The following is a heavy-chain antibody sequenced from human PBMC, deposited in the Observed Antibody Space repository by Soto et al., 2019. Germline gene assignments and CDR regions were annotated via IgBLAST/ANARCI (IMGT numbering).Heavy chain of an antibody. CDR2: IITIFGTS. D-gene: IGHD3-9*01. J-gene: IGHJ5*02. CDR1: GGTFSSYA. V-gene: IGHV1-69*01. Sequence: QVQLVQSGAEVKKPGSSVKVSCKASGGTFSSYAISWVRQAPGQGLEWMGGIITIFGTSNYAQKFQGRGTITADESTSTAYMELSSLRSEDTAVYYCAVARRYDILTGYSGGGWFDPWGQGTLVTVSS. CDR3: AVARRYDILTGYSGGGWFDP.